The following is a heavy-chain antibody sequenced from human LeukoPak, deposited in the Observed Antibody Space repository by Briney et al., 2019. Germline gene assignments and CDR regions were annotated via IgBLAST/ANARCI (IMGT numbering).Heavy chain of an antibody. V-gene: IGHV6-1*01. J-gene: IGHJ3*01. D-gene: IGHD3-10*01. Sequence: SQTLSLTCVISVDSVSVTSACWEWIRLSPSRCLEWLGRTYKKVPWYQDYAVSVKSRITVNPDRSKNHCSLQLNSVKPRDKPMYYCAKDSRSGPRQTNAFHVWGQGAIVTVS. CDR2: TYKKVPWYQ. CDR1: VDSVSVTSAC. CDR3: AKDSRSGPRQTNAFHV.